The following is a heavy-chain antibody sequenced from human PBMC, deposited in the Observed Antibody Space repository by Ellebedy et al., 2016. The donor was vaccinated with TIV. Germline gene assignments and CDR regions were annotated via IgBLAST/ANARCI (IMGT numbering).Heavy chain of an antibody. J-gene: IGHJ4*02. CDR3: ARDGVEDYFDY. V-gene: IGHV4-59*01. CDR1: GVSISDYY. Sequence: MLGGSLRLSCSVSGVSISDYYWSWIRQPPGQGLEWIGYVYHTGSTNYNPSLRSRVTLAVDTPKNEFSLKLSSVTTADTAIYYCARDGVEDYFDYWGQGLLVTVSS. CDR2: VYHTGST. D-gene: IGHD3-10*01.